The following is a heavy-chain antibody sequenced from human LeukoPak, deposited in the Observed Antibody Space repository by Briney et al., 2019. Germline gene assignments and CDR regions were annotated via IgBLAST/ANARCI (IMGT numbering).Heavy chain of an antibody. D-gene: IGHD2-2*01. CDR3: ARGEGCSSTSCYFDY. CDR2: IQDGGAT. Sequence: LSLTWAVYGGSFIGYYWSWIRQPRGEGLGLAREIQDGGATNYNPSLKSRASISVHTSKNQFSLKLISVTAADTAVYYCARGEGCSSTSCYFDYGGQGTLVTVSS. J-gene: IGHJ4*02. CDR1: GGSFIGYY. V-gene: IGHV4-34*01.